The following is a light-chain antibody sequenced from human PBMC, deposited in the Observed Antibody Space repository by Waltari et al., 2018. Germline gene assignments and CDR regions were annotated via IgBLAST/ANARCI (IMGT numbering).Light chain of an antibody. CDR3: QQSYTTPWT. J-gene: IGKJ1*01. CDR2: AAS. CDR1: QRISNY. Sequence: DIQMTQSPSSLSASVGDRVTITCRASQRISNYLNWYQQKPGKAPQLLIYAASRLQSGVPSRFSGSGSETDFTLTISSLQPEDCATYYCQQSYTTPWTFGQGTKVEIK. V-gene: IGKV1-39*01.